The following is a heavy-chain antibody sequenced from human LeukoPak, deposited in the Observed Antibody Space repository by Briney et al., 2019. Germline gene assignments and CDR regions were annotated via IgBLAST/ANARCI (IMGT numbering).Heavy chain of an antibody. V-gene: IGHV3-48*03. CDR3: AKDRAYSTNWYSGDC. Sequence: TGGSLRLSCVASGFTFSSYDMKWLRQAPGKGLEWVSHISGVGTNIAYADSVRGRITISRDNARSSLYLDMNSLRAEDTAVYHCAKDRAYSTNWYSGDCWGQGTLVTVSS. D-gene: IGHD6-13*01. CDR2: ISGVGTNI. CDR1: GFTFSSYD. J-gene: IGHJ4*02.